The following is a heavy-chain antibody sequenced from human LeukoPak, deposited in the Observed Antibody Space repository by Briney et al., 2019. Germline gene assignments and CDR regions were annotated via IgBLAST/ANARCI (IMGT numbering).Heavy chain of an antibody. D-gene: IGHD4-17*01. CDR2: IIPILGIA. CDR1: GGTFSSYA. J-gene: IGHJ4*02. CDR3: ARDRNYGDFRLNY. Sequence: SVKVSCKASGGTFSSYAISWVRQAPGQGLEWMGTIIPILGIANYAQKFQGRVTITADKSTSTAYMELSSLRSEDTAVYYCARDRNYGDFRLNYWGQGTLVTVSS. V-gene: IGHV1-69*04.